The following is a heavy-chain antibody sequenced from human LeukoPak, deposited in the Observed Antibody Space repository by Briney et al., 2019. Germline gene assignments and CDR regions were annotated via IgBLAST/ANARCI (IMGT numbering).Heavy chain of an antibody. D-gene: IGHD1-26*01. J-gene: IGHJ4*02. CDR2: INPSGGST. CDR3: AREEGATLFFDY. Sequence: ASVKVSCKASGYTFTSYYMHWVRQAPGQGLEWMEIINPSGGSTSYAQKFQGRVTMTRDTSTSTVYMELSSLRSEDTAVYYCAREEGATLFFDYWGQGTLVTVSS. V-gene: IGHV1-46*01. CDR1: GYTFTSYY.